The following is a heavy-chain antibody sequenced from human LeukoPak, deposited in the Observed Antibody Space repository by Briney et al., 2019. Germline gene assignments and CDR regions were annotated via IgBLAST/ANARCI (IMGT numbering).Heavy chain of an antibody. CDR1: GFTFSSYW. CDR2: MKKDGSEK. J-gene: IGHJ4*02. Sequence: PGGSLRLSCAASGFTFSSYWMNWVRQAPGKGLEWVANMKKDGSEKYYVDSVKGRFAISRDNAKTSLYLQMNSLRAEDTAVYYCARGLSGVTGYTYGRGIDYWGQGTLVTVSS. CDR3: ARGLSGVTGYTYGRGIDY. V-gene: IGHV3-7*01. D-gene: IGHD5-18*01.